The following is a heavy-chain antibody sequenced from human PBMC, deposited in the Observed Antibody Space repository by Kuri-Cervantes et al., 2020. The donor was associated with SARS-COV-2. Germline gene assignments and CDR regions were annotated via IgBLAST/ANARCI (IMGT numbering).Heavy chain of an antibody. J-gene: IGHJ6*02. D-gene: IGHD6-13*01. CDR3: ARVFGYSNSWYHRGMDV. V-gene: IGHV4-61*01. Sequence: SETLSLTCTVSGGSVSSGSYYWSWIRQPPGKGLEWIGYIYYSGSNNYNPSLKSRVTISVDTSKNQFSLKLSSVTAADTAVYYCARVFGYSNSWYHRGMDVWGQGTTVTVSS. CDR2: IYYSGSN. CDR1: GGSVSSGSYY.